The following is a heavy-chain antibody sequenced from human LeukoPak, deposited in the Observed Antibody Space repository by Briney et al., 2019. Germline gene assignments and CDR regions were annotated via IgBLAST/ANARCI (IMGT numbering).Heavy chain of an antibody. CDR2: IYPGDSDT. CDR1: GYSFTSYW. D-gene: IGHD3-22*01. CDR3: ARPYYDTSGYYSYYFDY. Sequence: GESLKISCKGSGYSFTSYWIGWVRQMPGKGLEWTGIIYPGDSDTRYSPSFQGQVTISADKSISTAYLQWSSLKASDTAMYYCARPYYDTSGYYSYYFDYWGQGTLVTVSS. V-gene: IGHV5-51*01. J-gene: IGHJ4*02.